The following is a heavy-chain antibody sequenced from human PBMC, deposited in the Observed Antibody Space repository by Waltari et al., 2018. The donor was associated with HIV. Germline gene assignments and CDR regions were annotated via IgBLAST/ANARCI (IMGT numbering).Heavy chain of an antibody. J-gene: IGHJ4*02. V-gene: IGHV3-23*01. CDR2: ISCSGVST. Sequence: EVQLLESGGGLVQPGGSLRLSCAASGFSFSSSAMSWVRQAPGTWLACVSAISCSGVSTHYADSVKGRFTISRDNSKSTLYLQMNSLRAEDTAVYYCAGFLEWSTPLDYFDYWGQGTLVTVSS. CDR1: GFSFSSSA. CDR3: AGFLEWSTPLDYFDY. D-gene: IGHD3-3*01.